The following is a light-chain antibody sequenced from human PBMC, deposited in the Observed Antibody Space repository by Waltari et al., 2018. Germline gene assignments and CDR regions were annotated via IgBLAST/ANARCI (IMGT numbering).Light chain of an antibody. CDR1: SSDVGSYNR. CDR2: EVS. V-gene: IGLV2-18*02. J-gene: IGLJ2*01. CDR3: SSYTSSSTFDVV. Sequence: QSALTQPPSVSGSPGQSVTISCTATSSDVGSYNRVSWYQQPPGTAPKLMIYEVSNRPSGVPDRFSGSKSGNTASLTISGLQAEDEADYYCSSYTSSSTFDVVFGGGTKLTVL.